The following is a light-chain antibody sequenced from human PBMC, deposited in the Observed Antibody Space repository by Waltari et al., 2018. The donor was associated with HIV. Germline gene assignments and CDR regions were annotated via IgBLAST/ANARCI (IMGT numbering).Light chain of an antibody. V-gene: IGLV1-44*01. CDR1: SSNIGSNV. CDR3: AAWDDSLNGVV. Sequence: QSVLTQPPSASGAPGQRVNISCSGSSSNIGSNVVNWYQQLPGTAPKLLIYSNNQRPSGVPDRFSGSKSGTSAALAISGLQFEDEADYYCAAWDDSLNGVVFGGGTKLTVL. J-gene: IGLJ2*01. CDR2: SNN.